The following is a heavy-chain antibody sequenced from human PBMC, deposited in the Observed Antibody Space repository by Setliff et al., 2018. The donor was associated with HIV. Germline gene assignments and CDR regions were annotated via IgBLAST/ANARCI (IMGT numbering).Heavy chain of an antibody. CDR3: ARAQTDYYGMDV. CDR2: IYHSGST. Sequence: SETLSLTCAVSGYSISSGYYWGWIRQPPGKGLEWIGSIYHSGSTYYNPSLKSRVTISGDTSKNQLSLKLSSVTAADTAVYYCARAQTDYYGMDVWGQGTTVTVSS. J-gene: IGHJ6*02. CDR1: GYSISSGYY. V-gene: IGHV4-38-2*01.